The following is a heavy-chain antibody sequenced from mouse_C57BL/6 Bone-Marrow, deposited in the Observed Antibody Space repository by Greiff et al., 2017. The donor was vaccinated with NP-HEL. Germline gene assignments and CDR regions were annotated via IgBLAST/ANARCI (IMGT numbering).Heavy chain of an antibody. CDR1: GFTFSSYG. CDR3: ARVGGYSFAY. V-gene: IGHV5-6*01. Sequence: EVNLVESGGDLVKPGGSLKLSCAASGFTFSSYGMSWVRQTPDKRLEWVATISSGGSYTYYPDSVKGRFTISRDNAKNTLYLQMSSLKSEDTAMYYCARVGGYSFAYWGQGTLVTVSA. D-gene: IGHD2-3*01. J-gene: IGHJ3*01. CDR2: ISSGGSYT.